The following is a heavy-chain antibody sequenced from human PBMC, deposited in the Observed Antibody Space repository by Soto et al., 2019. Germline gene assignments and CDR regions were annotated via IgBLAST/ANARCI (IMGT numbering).Heavy chain of an antibody. J-gene: IGHJ3*02. D-gene: IGHD2-15*01. CDR1: GFTVSSHA. V-gene: IGHV3-23*01. CDR3: APHVSCSGGSCQYDAFAI. Sequence: EVQVLESGGGLVQPGGSLRLSCEGSGFTVSSHAMTWIRQAPGKGPEWVSTVTAAGGTYYADSVKGRFPMSRDTSENTRYLQRSSLGAEDTAAYYCAPHVSCSGGSCQYDAFAIRGQGTMVTVSS. CDR2: VTAAGGT.